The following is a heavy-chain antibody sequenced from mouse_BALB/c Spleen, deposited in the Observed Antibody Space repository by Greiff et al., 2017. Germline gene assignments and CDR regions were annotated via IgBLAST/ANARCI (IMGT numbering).Heavy chain of an antibody. CDR3: ARGGYYNFDY. CDR2: IYPGSGST. CDR1: GYTFTSYW. V-gene: IGHV1-55*01. Sequence: QVQLQQPGAELVKPGTSVKLSCKASGYTFTSYWINWVKLRPGQGLEWIGDIYPGSGSTNYNEKFKSKATLTVDTSSSTAYMQLSSLASEDSALYYCARGGYYNFDYWGQGTTLTVSS. D-gene: IGHD2-3*01. J-gene: IGHJ2*01.